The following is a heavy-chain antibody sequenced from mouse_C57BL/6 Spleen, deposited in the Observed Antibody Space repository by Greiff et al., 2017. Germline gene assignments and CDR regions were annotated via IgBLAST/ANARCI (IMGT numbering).Heavy chain of an antibody. J-gene: IGHJ3*01. V-gene: IGHV1-52*01. D-gene: IGHD3-2*02. CDR3: TEDSSGSFAY. CDR1: GYTFTSYW. Sequence: VQLQQPGAELVRPGSSVKLSCQASGYTFTSYWMHWVKQRPIQGLEWIGNIDPSDSDTHYNQKFKDKATLTVDKSSITAYMQLSSLTSEDSAVYYCTEDSSGSFAYWGQGTLVTVSA. CDR2: IDPSDSDT.